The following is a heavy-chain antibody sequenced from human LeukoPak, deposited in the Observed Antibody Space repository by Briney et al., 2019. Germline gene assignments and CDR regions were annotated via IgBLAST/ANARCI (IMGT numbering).Heavy chain of an antibody. CDR3: TGDRAITMVTWCFDP. CDR2: INPNSGGT. D-gene: IGHD3-10*01. Sequence: ASVKVSFKASVYTFTGYYMHWVRQSPGQGPEWMGWINPNSGGTIYAQKFQGRVTMTRDTSINKAYMWLSSLIFNDTAMYYSTGDRAITMVTWCFDPWGQGTLVTVSS. V-gene: IGHV1-2*02. CDR1: VYTFTGYY. J-gene: IGHJ5*02.